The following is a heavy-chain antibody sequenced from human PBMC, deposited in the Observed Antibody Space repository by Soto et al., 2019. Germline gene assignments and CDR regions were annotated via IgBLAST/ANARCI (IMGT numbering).Heavy chain of an antibody. J-gene: IGHJ4*02. V-gene: IGHV4-39*01. CDR3: ARLWVRYYDSSGDYDKPTPQLFDY. CDR2: IYYSGST. Sequence: PSETLSLTCTVSGGSISSSSYYWGWIRQPPGKGLEWIGSIYYSGSTYYNPSLKSRVTISVDTSKNQFSLKLSSVTAADTAVYYCARLWVRYYDSSGDYDKPTPQLFDYWGQGSLVTVYS. CDR1: GGSISSSSYY. D-gene: IGHD3-22*01.